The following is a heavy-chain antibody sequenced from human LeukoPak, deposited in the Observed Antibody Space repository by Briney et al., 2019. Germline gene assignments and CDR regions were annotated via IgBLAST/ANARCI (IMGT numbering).Heavy chain of an antibody. Sequence: GGSLRLSCAASGFTFDTYGMNWVRQAPGEGLQWVAIIWYDGSDKYYADSVKGRFTISRDNSKNILYLQVNSLRAEDTAVYYCARVGCTGNSCLAYNYYAMDVWAKGPRSPSP. CDR3: ARVGCTGNSCLAYNYYAMDV. CDR1: GFTFDTYG. J-gene: IGHJ6*02. CDR2: IWYDGSDK. D-gene: IGHD2-8*02. V-gene: IGHV3-33*01.